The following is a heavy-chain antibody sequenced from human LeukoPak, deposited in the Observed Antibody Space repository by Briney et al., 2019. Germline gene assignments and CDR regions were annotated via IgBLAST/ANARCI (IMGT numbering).Heavy chain of an antibody. CDR2: INPSGGST. CDR1: GYTFTSYY. Sequence: ASVKVSCKASGYTFTSYYMHWVRQAPGQGLEWMGIINPSGGSTSYAQKFQGRVTMTRDTSTSTVYMELSSLRSEDTAVYYCATPQYSSGWGNHRRVENFDYWGQGTLVTVSS. V-gene: IGHV1-46*01. D-gene: IGHD6-19*01. J-gene: IGHJ4*02. CDR3: ATPQYSSGWGNHRRVENFDY.